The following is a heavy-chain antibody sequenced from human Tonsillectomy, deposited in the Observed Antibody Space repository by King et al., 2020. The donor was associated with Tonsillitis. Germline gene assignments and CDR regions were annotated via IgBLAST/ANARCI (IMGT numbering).Heavy chain of an antibody. Sequence: QLQESGPGLVKPSETLSLTCTVSGGSISSYYWSWIRQPPGKGLEWIGYIYYSGSTNYNPSLKSRVTISVDTSKNQFSLKLSSVTAADTAVYYCARGSDSGYDLDAFDIWGQGTMVTVSS. J-gene: IGHJ3*02. CDR2: IYYSGST. V-gene: IGHV4-59*01. CDR3: ARGSDSGYDLDAFDI. CDR1: GGSISSYY. D-gene: IGHD5-12*01.